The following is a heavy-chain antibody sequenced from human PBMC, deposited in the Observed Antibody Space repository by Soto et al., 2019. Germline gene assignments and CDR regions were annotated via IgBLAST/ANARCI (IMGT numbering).Heavy chain of an antibody. D-gene: IGHD3-3*01. Sequence: LRLSCAASGFTFSSYSMNWVRQAPGKGLEWVSSISSSSSYIYYADSVKGRFTISRDNAKNSLYLQMNSLRAEDTAVYYCASVYDFWSGGDYWGQGTLVTVSS. V-gene: IGHV3-21*01. J-gene: IGHJ4*02. CDR3: ASVYDFWSGGDY. CDR1: GFTFSSYS. CDR2: ISSSSSYI.